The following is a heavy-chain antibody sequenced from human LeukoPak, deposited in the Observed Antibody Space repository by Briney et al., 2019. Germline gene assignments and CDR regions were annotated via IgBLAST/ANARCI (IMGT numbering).Heavy chain of an antibody. J-gene: IGHJ4*02. D-gene: IGHD1-20*01. CDR2: IKQDGSEK. Sequence: GGSLRLSYAASGFTFSSFWMSWVRQAPGKGLEWVASIKQDGSEKKYVDSVEGRFTISRDNARNSLHLRMNSLRADDTAVYYCARDRISGTDYWGQGTRVAVSS. CDR1: GFTFSSFW. V-gene: IGHV3-7*01. CDR3: ARDRISGTDY.